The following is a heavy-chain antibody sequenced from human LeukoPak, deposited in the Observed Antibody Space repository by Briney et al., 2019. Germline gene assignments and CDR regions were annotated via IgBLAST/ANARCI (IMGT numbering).Heavy chain of an antibody. V-gene: IGHV1-18*01. Sequence: ASVKVSCKASGYSFTGYGVSWVRQAPGQGLEWTGWISPYTGNTDYVHDLRGRVTVTADTSTNTVYMELRSLRSDDTAVYYCTREAEDLPGAITFLYWGQGTLVTVSS. J-gene: IGHJ4*02. CDR1: GYSFTGYG. CDR3: TREAEDLPGAITFLY. D-gene: IGHD2-2*01. CDR2: ISPYTGNT.